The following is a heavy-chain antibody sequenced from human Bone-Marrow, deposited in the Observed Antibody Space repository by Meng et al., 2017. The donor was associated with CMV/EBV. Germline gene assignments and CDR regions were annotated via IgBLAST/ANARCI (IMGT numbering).Heavy chain of an antibody. V-gene: IGHV1-69*10. CDR3: AKDPVILEWFRYYYYYNGMDV. J-gene: IGHJ6*02. CDR1: GYTFTSYD. CDR2: IIPILGIA. D-gene: IGHD3-3*01. Sequence: SVKVSCKASGYTFTSYDINWVRQATGQGLEWMGGIIPILGIANYAQKFQGRVTITADKSTSTAYMELSSLRSEDTAVYYCAKDPVILEWFRYYYYYNGMDVWGQGTTVTVSS.